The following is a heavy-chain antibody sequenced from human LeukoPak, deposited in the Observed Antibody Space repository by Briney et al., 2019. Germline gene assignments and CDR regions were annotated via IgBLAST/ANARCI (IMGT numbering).Heavy chain of an antibody. Sequence: PSETLSLTCTVSGYSISSGYYWSWIRQPPGKGLEWIGYIYYSGSTYYNPSLKSRVTISVDTSKNQFSLKLSSVTAADTAVYYCASGVEMATIMRDWGQGTLVTVSS. CDR3: ASGVEMATIMRD. V-gene: IGHV4-30-4*08. CDR2: IYYSGST. D-gene: IGHD5-24*01. J-gene: IGHJ4*02. CDR1: GYSISSGYY.